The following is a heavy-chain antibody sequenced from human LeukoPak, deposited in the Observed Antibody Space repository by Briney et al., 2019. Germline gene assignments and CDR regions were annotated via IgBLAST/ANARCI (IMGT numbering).Heavy chain of an antibody. CDR3: ARHRDYYDS. V-gene: IGHV4-59*08. CDR2: IYSSGSA. Sequence: SETLSLTCTVSGASINNNFWTWIRQPPGKGLEWVGYIYSSGSANYNPSLKSRVIISGDTSKNQVSLNLTSVTAADTALYFCARHRDYYDSWGHGTLVTVSS. D-gene: IGHD3-22*01. CDR1: GASINNNF. J-gene: IGHJ4*01.